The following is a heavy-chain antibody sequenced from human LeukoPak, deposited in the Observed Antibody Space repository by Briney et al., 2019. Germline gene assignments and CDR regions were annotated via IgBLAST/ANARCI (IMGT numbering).Heavy chain of an antibody. J-gene: IGHJ4*02. V-gene: IGHV4-61*01. CDR2: IYYSGST. Sequence: SETLSLTCTVSGGSVSSGSYYWSWIRQPPGKGLEWIGYIYYSGSTNYNPSLKSRVTISVDTSKNQFSLKLSSVTAADTAVYYCARVHLEPGKFDYWGQGTLVTVSS. CDR1: GGSVSSGSYY. D-gene: IGHD1-1*01. CDR3: ARVHLEPGKFDY.